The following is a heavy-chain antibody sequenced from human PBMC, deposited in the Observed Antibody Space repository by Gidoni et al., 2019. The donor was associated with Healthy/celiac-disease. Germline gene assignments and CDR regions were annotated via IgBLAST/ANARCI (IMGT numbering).Heavy chain of an antibody. CDR3: ASDTYYYDSSGYYYLYY. D-gene: IGHD3-22*01. V-gene: IGHV4-59*01. CDR2: IYYSGST. J-gene: IGHJ4*02. CDR1: GGSISSYY. Sequence: QVQLQESGPGLVKPSETLSLTCTVSGGSISSYYWSWIRQPPGKGLEWIGYIYYSGSTNYNPSLKSRVTISVDTSKNQFSLKLSSVTAADTAVYYCASDTYYYDSSGYYYLYYWGQGTLVTVSS.